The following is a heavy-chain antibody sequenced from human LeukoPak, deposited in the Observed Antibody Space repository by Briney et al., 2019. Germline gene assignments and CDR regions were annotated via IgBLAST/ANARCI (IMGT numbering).Heavy chain of an antibody. CDR2: IYPGDSDT. D-gene: IGHD2-15*01. J-gene: IGHJ3*02. Sequence: GESLKISCQAFGYNFINFWIGWVRQTPGKGLEWVGIIYPGDSDTRYSPSFQGQVPTSADRSVSTAYLQWSSLKASETAIYYCAKPCCSVGSCYPDTFGIWGQGTLVTVSS. CDR3: AKPCCSVGSCYPDTFGI. CDR1: GYNFINFW. V-gene: IGHV5-51*01.